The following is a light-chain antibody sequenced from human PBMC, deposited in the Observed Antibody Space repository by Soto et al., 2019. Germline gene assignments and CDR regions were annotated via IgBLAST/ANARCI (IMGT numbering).Light chain of an antibody. CDR2: GAS. CDR3: QQYGSSGT. CDR1: QSVSNNY. V-gene: IGKV3-20*01. J-gene: IGKJ1*01. Sequence: EIVLTQSPGTLSLSPGERATLSCRASQSVSNNYLAWYQQKPGQAPRLLIYGASNRATGIPDRVSGSGSGTDFTLNISRLEPEDCAVYYCQQYGSSGTFSQGTKVEIK.